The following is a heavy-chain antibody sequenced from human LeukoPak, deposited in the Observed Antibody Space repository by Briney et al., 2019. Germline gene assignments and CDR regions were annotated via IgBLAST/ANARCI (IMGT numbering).Heavy chain of an antibody. D-gene: IGHD3-22*01. CDR2: ISVYNGDT. Sequence: ASVKVSCKASGYTFTSYGITWVRQAPGQGLEWMGWISVYNGDTNYAQKLQGRVTMTTETSTSTAYMELRSPISNDTAVYYCASNTGSDSSGYAYWGQGTLVTVSS. CDR3: ASNTGSDSSGYAY. J-gene: IGHJ4*02. CDR1: GYTFTSYG. V-gene: IGHV1-18*01.